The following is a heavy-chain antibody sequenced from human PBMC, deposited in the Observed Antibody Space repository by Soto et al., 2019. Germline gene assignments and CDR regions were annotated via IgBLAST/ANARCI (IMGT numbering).Heavy chain of an antibody. Sequence: SVKVSCKASGFTFTSSAVQWVRQARGPRLEWIGWIVVGSGNTNYAQKFQERVTITRDMSTSTAYMELSSLRSEDTAVYYCAADSGYSGYDYRYYYYGMDVWGQGTTVTVSS. D-gene: IGHD5-12*01. CDR2: IVVGSGNT. CDR1: GFTFTSSA. V-gene: IGHV1-58*01. CDR3: AADSGYSGYDYRYYYYGMDV. J-gene: IGHJ6*02.